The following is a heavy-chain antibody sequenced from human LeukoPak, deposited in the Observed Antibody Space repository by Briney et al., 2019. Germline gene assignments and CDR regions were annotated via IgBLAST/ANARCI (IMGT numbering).Heavy chain of an antibody. CDR2: IYHSGST. CDR3: ARTRYYYNSRSYGAPYYFDY. D-gene: IGHD3-10*01. Sequence: SGTLSLTCAVSGGSISSSNWWSWVRQPPGKGLEWIGEIYHSGSTNYNPSLKSRVTISVDKSKNQFSLKLSSVTAADTAVYYCARTRYYYNSRSYGAPYYFDYWGQGTLVTVSS. CDR1: GGSISSSNW. J-gene: IGHJ4*02. V-gene: IGHV4-4*02.